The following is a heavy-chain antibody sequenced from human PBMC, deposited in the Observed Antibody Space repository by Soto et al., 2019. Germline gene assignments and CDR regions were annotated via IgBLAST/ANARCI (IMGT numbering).Heavy chain of an antibody. CDR1: GGSISRGGYY. CDR3: AREYMDTYSGSYYGWFDP. J-gene: IGHJ5*02. CDR2: IYYSGST. D-gene: IGHD1-26*01. V-gene: IGHV4-31*03. Sequence: PSETLSPTFTVSGGSISRGGYYWSRIPQHPGKGLEWIGYIYYSGSTYYNPSLKSRVTISADTSKNQFSLKLSSVTAADTAVYYCAREYMDTYSGSYYGWFDPWGQGTLVTVSS.